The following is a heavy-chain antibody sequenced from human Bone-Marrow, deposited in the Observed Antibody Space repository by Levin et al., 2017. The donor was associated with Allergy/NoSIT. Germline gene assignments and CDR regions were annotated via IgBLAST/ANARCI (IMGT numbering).Heavy chain of an antibody. Sequence: GGSLRLSCAASGFVFGDYFMAWIRQTPGGGLEWMSYISSSGRTKHYAESVKGRFTISRDNAKNTLFLEMIGLRVDDTAVYFCARDLFNTGFRFDVWGQGALVSVSS. V-gene: IGHV3-11*01. CDR1: GFVFGDYF. CDR2: ISSSGRTK. J-gene: IGHJ4*02. D-gene: IGHD5-12*01. CDR3: ARDLFNTGFRFDV.